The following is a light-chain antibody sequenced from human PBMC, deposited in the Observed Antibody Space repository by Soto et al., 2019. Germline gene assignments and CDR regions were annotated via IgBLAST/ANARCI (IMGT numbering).Light chain of an antibody. Sequence: QSALTQPASVSGSPGQSITISCTGTSSDVGGYNYVSWYQQHPGKAPKLMIYDVSNRPSGVSNRFSGSKSGNTASLTISGRQAEYEADYYCSSYTSSSTPLYVFGTGTKLTVL. CDR2: DVS. CDR1: SSDVGGYNY. CDR3: SSYTSSSTPLYV. J-gene: IGLJ1*01. V-gene: IGLV2-14*01.